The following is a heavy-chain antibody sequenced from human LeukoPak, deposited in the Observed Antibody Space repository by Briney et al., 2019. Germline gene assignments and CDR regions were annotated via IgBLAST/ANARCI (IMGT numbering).Heavy chain of an antibody. CDR1: GGSLSGYY. CDR2: IYSSGTT. J-gene: IGHJ5*02. CDR3: ARRRYWYAD. V-gene: IGHV4-59*08. Sequence: PSETLSLTCSVSGGSLSGYYWSWIRQTPGKGLEWIGYIYSSGTTNYNRALQSRVTISLDTAKNQFSLKLSSVTAADTAVYYCARRRYWYADWGQGTLVTVSS.